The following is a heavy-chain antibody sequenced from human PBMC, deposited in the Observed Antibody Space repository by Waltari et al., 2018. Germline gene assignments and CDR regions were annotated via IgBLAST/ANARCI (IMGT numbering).Heavy chain of an antibody. V-gene: IGHV1-2*02. CDR2: INPNSGGT. J-gene: IGHJ4*02. CDR1: GYTFTGYY. CDR3: ARVAVAGRVAFDY. Sequence: VKVSCKASGYTFTGYYMHWVRQAPGQGLEWMGWINPNSGGTNYAQKFQGRVTMTRDTSISTAYMELSRLRSDDTAVYYCARVAVAGRVAFDYWGQGTLVTVSS. D-gene: IGHD6-19*01.